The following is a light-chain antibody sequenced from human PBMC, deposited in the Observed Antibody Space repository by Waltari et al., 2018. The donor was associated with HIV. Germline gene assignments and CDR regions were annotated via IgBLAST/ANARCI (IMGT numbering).Light chain of an antibody. J-gene: IGLJ1*01. CDR2: SDA. Sequence: YDLTQPLSVSVSSAPTATITCPGVTLGNKYVSWYRQGPGQSPVLVIYSDAKRPSGIPERFSGSNSGSTATLTISGTQAMDEGDYYCQAWDTTTAVFGTGTRVTVL. CDR1: TLGNKY. V-gene: IGLV3-1*01. CDR3: QAWDTTTAV.